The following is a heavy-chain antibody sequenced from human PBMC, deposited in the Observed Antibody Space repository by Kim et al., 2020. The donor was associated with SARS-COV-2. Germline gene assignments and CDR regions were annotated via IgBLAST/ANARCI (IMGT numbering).Heavy chain of an antibody. CDR2: IKQDGSEK. J-gene: IGHJ4*02. CDR3: ARGGTMIVVVNEVDYFDY. Sequence: GGSLRLSCAASGFTFSSYWMSWVRQAPGKGLEWVANIKQDGSEKYYVDSVKGRFTISRDNAKNSLYLQMNSLRAEDTAVYYCARGGTMIVVVNEVDYFDYWGQGTLVPVSS. V-gene: IGHV3-7*01. CDR1: GFTFSSYW. D-gene: IGHD3-22*01.